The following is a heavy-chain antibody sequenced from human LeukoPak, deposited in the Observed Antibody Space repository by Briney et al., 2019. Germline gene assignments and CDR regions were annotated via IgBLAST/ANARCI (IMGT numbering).Heavy chain of an antibody. V-gene: IGHV3-30-3*01. Sequence: GGSLRLSCAASRFTFSSYAMHWVRQAPGKGLEWVAVISYDGSNKYYADSVKGRFTISRDNSKNTLYLQMNSLRAEDTAVYSCARDRFHSGGWYWYFDYWGQGTLVTVSS. CDR1: RFTFSSYA. CDR3: ARDRFHSGGWYWYFDY. CDR2: ISYDGSNK. D-gene: IGHD6-19*01. J-gene: IGHJ4*02.